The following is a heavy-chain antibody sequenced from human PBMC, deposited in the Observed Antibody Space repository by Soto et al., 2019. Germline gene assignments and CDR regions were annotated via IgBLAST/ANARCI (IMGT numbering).Heavy chain of an antibody. D-gene: IGHD3-22*01. CDR3: ARSGYDSSGYYPFDY. CDR1: GYSFTSYW. V-gene: IGHV5-10-1*01. CDR2: IDPSDSYT. Sequence: PGESLKISCKGSGYSFTSYWISWVRQMPGKGLEWMGRIDPSDSYTNYSPSFQGHVTISADKSISTAYLQWSSLKASDTAMYYCARSGYDSSGYYPFDYWGQGTLVTVSS. J-gene: IGHJ4*02.